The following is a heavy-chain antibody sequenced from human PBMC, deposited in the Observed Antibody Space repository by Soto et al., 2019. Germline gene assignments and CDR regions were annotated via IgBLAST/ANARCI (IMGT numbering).Heavy chain of an antibody. CDR2: ISSTTNYI. J-gene: IGHJ4*02. Sequence: GGSLRLSCAASGFTFTRYSMNWVRQAPGKGLEWVSSISSTTNYIYYADSMKGRFTISRDNGKNSLYLEMHSLRAEDTAVYYCARESEDLTSNFDYWGQGTLVTAPQ. CDR1: GFTFTRYS. CDR3: ARESEDLTSNFDY. V-gene: IGHV3-21*06.